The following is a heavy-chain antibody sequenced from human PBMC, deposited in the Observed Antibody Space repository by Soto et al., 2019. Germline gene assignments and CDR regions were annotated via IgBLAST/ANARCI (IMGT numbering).Heavy chain of an antibody. Sequence: QVQLVESGGGVVQPGRSLRLSCAASGFTFSSYAMHWVRQAPGKGLEWVAVIAYDGRNKYYADSVKGRFTISRDNSKNKLYLQMNSLRIEDTAVYYGARELERVFDSWGQGTLVTVSS. J-gene: IGHJ4*02. CDR3: ARELERVFDS. D-gene: IGHD1-1*01. CDR2: IAYDGRNK. V-gene: IGHV3-30*04. CDR1: GFTFSSYA.